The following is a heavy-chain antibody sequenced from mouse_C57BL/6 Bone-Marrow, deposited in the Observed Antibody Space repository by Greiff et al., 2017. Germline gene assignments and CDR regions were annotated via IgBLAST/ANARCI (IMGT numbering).Heavy chain of an antibody. CDR2: IDPEDGET. CDR1: GFNIKDYY. J-gene: IGHJ4*01. V-gene: IGHV14-2*01. CDR3: ARGVYYGSSHYYYAMDY. D-gene: IGHD1-1*01. Sequence: EVQLVESGAELVKPGASVKLSCTASGFNIKDYYMHWVKQRTEQGLEWIGRIDPEDGETKYAPKFQGKATITADTSSNTAYLQLSSLTSEDTAVYYCARGVYYGSSHYYYAMDYWGQGTSVTVSS.